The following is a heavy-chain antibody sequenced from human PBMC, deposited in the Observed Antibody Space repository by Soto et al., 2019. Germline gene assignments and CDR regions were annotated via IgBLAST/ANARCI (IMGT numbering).Heavy chain of an antibody. CDR1: GGSFSGYY. D-gene: IGHD4-17*01. J-gene: IGHJ6*02. CDR3: GRDWATVTTSLRYYYGMDV. CDR2: INHSGST. V-gene: IGHV4-34*01. Sequence: SEPLSLTCAVYGGSFSGYYWSWIRQPPGKGLEWIGEINHSGSTNYNPSLKSRVTISVDTSKNQFSLKLSAVTAADTAVYYCGRDWATVTTSLRYYYGMDVWGQGTTVTVSS.